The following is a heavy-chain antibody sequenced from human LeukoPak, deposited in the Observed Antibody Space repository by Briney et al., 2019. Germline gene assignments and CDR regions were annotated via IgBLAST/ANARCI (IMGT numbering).Heavy chain of an antibody. J-gene: IGHJ4*02. Sequence: ASVKVSCKASGYIFSNFFSSYGITWVRQAPGQGLEWMGWISPYNGKTKFAQKFQGIVTMTTETSTSTAYMELRRLRSDDTAVYYCASGYYSDGSGYSPAVYWGQGTRVTVSS. V-gene: IGHV1-18*01. CDR3: ASGYYSDGSGYSPAVY. D-gene: IGHD3-22*01. CDR2: ISPYNGKT. CDR1: GYIFSNFFSSYG.